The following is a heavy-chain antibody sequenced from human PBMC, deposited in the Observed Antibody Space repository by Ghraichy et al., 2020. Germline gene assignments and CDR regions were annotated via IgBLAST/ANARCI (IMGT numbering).Heavy chain of an antibody. CDR1: GHTLTSYD. D-gene: IGHD1-7*01. Sequence: ASVKVSCKASGHTLTSYDINWVRQAAGQGLEWMGWMNPNSGNTGYAQKFQGRVTMTRNTSISTAYMELSSLRSEDTAVYYCARGWNWLDYWGQGILVTVSS. J-gene: IGHJ4*02. V-gene: IGHV1-8*01. CDR2: MNPNSGNT. CDR3: ARGWNWLDY.